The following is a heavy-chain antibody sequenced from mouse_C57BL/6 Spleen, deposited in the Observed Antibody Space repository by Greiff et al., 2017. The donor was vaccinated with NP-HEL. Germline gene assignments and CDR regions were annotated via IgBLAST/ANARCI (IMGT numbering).Heavy chain of an antibody. J-gene: IGHJ3*01. Sequence: VKLMESGPGLVAPSQSLSITCTVSGFSLTSYAISWVRQPPGKGLEWLGVIWTGGGTNYNSALKSRLSISKDNSKSQVFLKMNSLQTDDTARYYCARNPYDGYYAWFAYWGQGTLVTVSA. CDR1: GFSLTSYA. CDR2: IWTGGGT. D-gene: IGHD2-3*01. V-gene: IGHV2-9-1*01. CDR3: ARNPYDGYYAWFAY.